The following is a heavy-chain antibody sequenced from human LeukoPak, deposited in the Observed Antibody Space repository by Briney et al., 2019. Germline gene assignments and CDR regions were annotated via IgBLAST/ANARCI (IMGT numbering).Heavy chain of an antibody. J-gene: IGHJ3*02. CDR2: IYTSGST. CDR1: GVSTSSGSYY. V-gene: IGHV4-61*02. Sequence: PSQTLSLTCTVSGVSTSSGSYYWSWIRQPAGKRLEWIGRIYTSGSTNYNPSLKSRVTISVDTSKNQFSLKLSSVTAADTAVYYCARDAYYYDSSGYYHAFDIWGQGTMVTVSS. D-gene: IGHD3-22*01. CDR3: ARDAYYYDSSGYYHAFDI.